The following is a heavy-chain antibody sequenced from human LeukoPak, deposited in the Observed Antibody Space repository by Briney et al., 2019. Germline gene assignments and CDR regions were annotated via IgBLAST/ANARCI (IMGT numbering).Heavy chain of an antibody. CDR3: ARGGGFNWFDP. J-gene: IGHJ5*02. CDR2: IYHSGST. D-gene: IGHD3-16*01. V-gene: IGHV4-38-2*02. Sequence: SETLSLTRTVSGYSISSGYYWGWIRQPPGKGLEWIGSIYHSGSTYCNPSLKSRVTIPVDTSKNQFSLKLSSVTAADRAVYYCARGGGFNWFDPWGQGTLVTVSS. CDR1: GYSISSGYY.